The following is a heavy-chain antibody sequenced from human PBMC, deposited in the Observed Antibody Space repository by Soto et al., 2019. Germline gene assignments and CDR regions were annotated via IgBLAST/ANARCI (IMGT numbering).Heavy chain of an antibody. CDR1: GFTFSSYG. CDR3: ARDPMVRGAYYYYGMDV. Sequence: QVQLVESGGGVVQPGRFLRLSCAASGFTFSSYGMHWVRQVPGKGLEWVAVIWYDGSNKYYADSVKGRFTISRDNSKNTLYLQMNSLRAEDTAVYYCARDPMVRGAYYYYGMDVWGQGTTVTVSS. V-gene: IGHV3-33*01. D-gene: IGHD3-10*01. CDR2: IWYDGSNK. J-gene: IGHJ6*02.